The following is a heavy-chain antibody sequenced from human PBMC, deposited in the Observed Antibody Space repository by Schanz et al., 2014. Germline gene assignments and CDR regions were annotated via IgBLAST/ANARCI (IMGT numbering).Heavy chain of an antibody. J-gene: IGHJ3*02. CDR1: EFTFTTYA. D-gene: IGHD2-8*01. Sequence: QVQLVESGGGVVRPGRSLRLSCAASEFTFTTYAMHWVRQAPGKGLEWVAVISYDGSHKYYADSVKGRFTISRDNAKKSLFLQMNSLRAEDTAVYYCARLGRMGAFDIWGQGTMVTVSS. V-gene: IGHV3-30*04. CDR2: ISYDGSHK. CDR3: ARLGRMGAFDI.